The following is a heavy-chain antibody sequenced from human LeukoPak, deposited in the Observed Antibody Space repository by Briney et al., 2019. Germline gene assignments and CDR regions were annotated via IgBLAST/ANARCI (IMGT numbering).Heavy chain of an antibody. CDR3: ARAIGGGIAAAGTGWFDP. J-gene: IGHJ5*02. CDR1: GFTFSSYS. CDR2: ISSSSSYI. D-gene: IGHD6-13*01. V-gene: IGHV3-21*01. Sequence: GGSLRLSCAASGFTFSSYSTNWVRQAPGKGLEWVSSISSSSSYIYYADSVKGRFTISRDNAKNSLYLQMNSLRAEDTAVYYCARAIGGGIAAAGTGWFDPWGQGTLVTVSS.